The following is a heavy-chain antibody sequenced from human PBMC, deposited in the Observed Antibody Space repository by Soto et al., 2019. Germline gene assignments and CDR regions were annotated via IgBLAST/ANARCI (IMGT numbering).Heavy chain of an antibody. CDR1: GFTFSSYS. CDR3: ASDYSNYLFDY. V-gene: IGHV3-21*01. J-gene: IGHJ4*02. Sequence: EVPLVESGGGLVKPGGSLRLSCAASGFTFSSYSMNWVRQAPGKGLEWVSSISSSSTYIYYADSVKGRFTISRDNAKNSLYLQMKSLRAEDTAGYYCASDYSNYLFDYWGQGTLVTVSS. D-gene: IGHD4-4*01. CDR2: ISSSSTYI.